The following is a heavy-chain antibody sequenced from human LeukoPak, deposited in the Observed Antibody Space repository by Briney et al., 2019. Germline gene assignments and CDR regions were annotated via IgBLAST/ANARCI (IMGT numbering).Heavy chain of an antibody. D-gene: IGHD4-11*01. Sequence: SETLSLTCTVSGGSISSGDYYWSWIRQPPGKGLEWIGSISYSGSTYYNPSLKSRVTISVDTSKNQFSLKLSSVTAADTAVYYCARAPVDDYSNQLRIGPQYYYMDVWGKGTTVTVSS. V-gene: IGHV4-39*07. CDR2: ISYSGST. CDR1: GGSISSGDYY. J-gene: IGHJ6*03. CDR3: ARAPVDDYSNQLRIGPQYYYMDV.